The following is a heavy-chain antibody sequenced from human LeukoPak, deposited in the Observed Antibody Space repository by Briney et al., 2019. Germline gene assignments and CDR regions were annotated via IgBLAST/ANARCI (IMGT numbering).Heavy chain of an antibody. V-gene: IGHV1-69*01. CDR2: IIPIFGTA. J-gene: IGHJ6*03. CDR3: ARRNRHYYYYYYMDV. Sequence: SVKVSCKASGGTLSSYAIGWVPQAPGQGLEWMVGIIPIFGTANYAQKFQGRVTITADESTSTAYMELSSLRSKDTAVYYRARRNRHYYYYYYMDVWGKGTTVTVSS. CDR1: GGTLSSYA. D-gene: IGHD1-14*01.